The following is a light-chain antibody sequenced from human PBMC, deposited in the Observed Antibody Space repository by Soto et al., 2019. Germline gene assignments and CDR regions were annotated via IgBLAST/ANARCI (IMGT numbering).Light chain of an antibody. CDR3: QQYASSPPT. CDR1: QSVSRSY. V-gene: IGKV3-20*01. J-gene: IGKJ4*01. Sequence: ELVLTQSPGTLSLSPGERATLSCRASQSVSRSYLAWYQQKPGQPPRLLIYGASNRATRIPDRFSGSGSGTDFTLTIGRLEPEDFAVYYCQQYASSPPTFGGGTKVEIK. CDR2: GAS.